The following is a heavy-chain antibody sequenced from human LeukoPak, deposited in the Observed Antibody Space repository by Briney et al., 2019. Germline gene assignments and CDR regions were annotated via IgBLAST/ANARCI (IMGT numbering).Heavy chain of an antibody. Sequence: PGGPLRLSCAGSGFNFSSFVMTWVRQAPGKGLEWVSSISASGRGTYYADSVKGRFTISRDNSKNTLYLQVNSLRAEDTAVYHCAKKSPIFGVVIPLFDYWGQGTLVSVSS. CDR3: AKKSPIFGVVIPLFDY. CDR1: GFNFSSFV. D-gene: IGHD3-3*01. V-gene: IGHV3-23*01. CDR2: ISASGRGT. J-gene: IGHJ4*02.